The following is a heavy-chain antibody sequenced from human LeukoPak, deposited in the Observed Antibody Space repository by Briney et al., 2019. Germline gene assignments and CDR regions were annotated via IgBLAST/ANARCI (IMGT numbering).Heavy chain of an antibody. CDR3: ATTIRSSSWDY. D-gene: IGHD2-2*01. Sequence: PGGSLRLSCAGSGFSFSNYWMSWVRQAPGKGLEGVANVRPGGSETQCVYSVKGRFTVSRDNSENALYLRMSSLRAEDTAVYYCATTIRSSSWDYWGQGTLVTVSS. V-gene: IGHV3-7*01. CDR2: VRPGGSET. J-gene: IGHJ4*02. CDR1: GFSFSNYW.